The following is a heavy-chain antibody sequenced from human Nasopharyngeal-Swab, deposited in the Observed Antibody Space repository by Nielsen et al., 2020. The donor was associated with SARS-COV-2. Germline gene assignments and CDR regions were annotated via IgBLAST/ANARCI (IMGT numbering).Heavy chain of an antibody. CDR1: GGSISSGGYS. J-gene: IGHJ4*02. CDR3: ARSTYCGGDCQNYFDY. D-gene: IGHD2-21*02. Sequence: SETLSLTCAVSGGSISSGGYSWSWIRQPPGKGLEWIGYIYHSGSTYYNPSLKSRVTISVDTSKNQFSLKLSSVTAADTAVYYCARSTYCGGDCQNYFDYWGQGTLVTVSS. CDR2: IYHSGST. V-gene: IGHV4-30-2*01.